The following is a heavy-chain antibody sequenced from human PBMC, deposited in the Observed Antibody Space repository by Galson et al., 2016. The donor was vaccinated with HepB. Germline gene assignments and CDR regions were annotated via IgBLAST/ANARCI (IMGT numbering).Heavy chain of an antibody. V-gene: IGHV1-69*04. CDR3: AKRGEEYQLLTGRVGWLDP. CDR2: IIPILGII. D-gene: IGHD2-2*01. CDR1: GGTFGSYG. Sequence: SVKVSCKASGGTFGSYGISWVRQAPGQGLEWMGRIIPILGIINYAQKFQDRVAITADTSTSTAYMELSSLRSDDTAVYYCAKRGEEYQLLTGRVGWLDPWGQGTLVTVSS. J-gene: IGHJ5*02.